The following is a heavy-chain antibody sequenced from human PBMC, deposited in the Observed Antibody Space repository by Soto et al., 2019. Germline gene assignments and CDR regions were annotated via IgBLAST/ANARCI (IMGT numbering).Heavy chain of an antibody. D-gene: IGHD1-1*01. V-gene: IGHV4-38-2*02. Sequence: SETLSLTCSVSGFAISRGYYWSWVRQPPGKGLEWIGSIYPSVSSYHNPSLATRLRLSIDTSKNQFTLNLTSVTAADTALHFCAREKVGTTFFDNWGQGIQVTVSS. CDR2: IYPSVSS. CDR1: GFAISRGYY. CDR3: AREKVGTTFFDN. J-gene: IGHJ4*02.